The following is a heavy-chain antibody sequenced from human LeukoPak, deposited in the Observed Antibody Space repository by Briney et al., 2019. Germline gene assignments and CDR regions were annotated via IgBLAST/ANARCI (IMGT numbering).Heavy chain of an antibody. CDR1: GYTFTGYY. J-gene: IGHJ5*02. V-gene: IGHV1-2*02. Sequence: GASVKVSCKASGYTFTGYYTHWVRQAPGQGLEWMGWINPNSGGTNYAQKFQGRVTMTRDTSISTAYMELSRLRSDDTAVYYCARDGMDTKGLAYCGGDCYSWGQGTLVTVSS. CDR3: ARDGMDTKGLAYCGGDCYS. CDR2: INPNSGGT. D-gene: IGHD2-21*01.